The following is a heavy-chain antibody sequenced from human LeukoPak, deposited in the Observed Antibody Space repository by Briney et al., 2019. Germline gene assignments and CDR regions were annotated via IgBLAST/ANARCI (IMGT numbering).Heavy chain of an antibody. J-gene: IGHJ4*02. Sequence: GESLKISCKGSGYSFTSYWISWVRQMPGRGLEWMGRIDPSDSYTNYSPSFQGQVTISVDKSISTAYLQWSSLKASDTAMYYCARCIAVAGTCYFDCWGQGTLVTVSS. CDR3: ARCIAVAGTCYFDC. D-gene: IGHD6-19*01. V-gene: IGHV5-10-1*04. CDR2: IDPSDSYT. CDR1: GYSFTSYW.